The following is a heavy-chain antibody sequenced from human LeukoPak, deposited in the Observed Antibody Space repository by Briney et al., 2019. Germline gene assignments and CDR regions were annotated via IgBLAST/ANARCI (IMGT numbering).Heavy chain of an antibody. Sequence: GSLLLSCAASGFTFSSNYMSWVRQPPGKGREWRSVIYSGGSTYYADSVKGGFNIYRDHSKNTLYLQLNSLRAEDTAVYYCARNRDYGQTGYFDYWGQGTLVTVSS. D-gene: IGHD4/OR15-4a*01. CDR3: ARNRDYGQTGYFDY. CDR1: GFTFSSNY. J-gene: IGHJ4*02. V-gene: IGHV3-66*01. CDR2: IYSGGST.